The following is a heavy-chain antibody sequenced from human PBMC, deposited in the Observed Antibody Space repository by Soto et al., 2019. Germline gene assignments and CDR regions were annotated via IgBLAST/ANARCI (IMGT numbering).Heavy chain of an antibody. J-gene: IGHJ6*02. Sequence: QVQVQQWGAGLLKFSETLSLTCAVNGGSFSGWHWNWIRQPPGKGLEWIGEASHTGGTNYNPYLESRVTISVDRSRNHLSLKLTSVSAADMAVYYCARSRNLDVCVPGTTVIVSS. D-gene: IGHD1-1*01. CDR2: ASHTGGT. CDR1: GGSFSGWH. CDR3: ARSRNLDV. V-gene: IGHV4-34*01.